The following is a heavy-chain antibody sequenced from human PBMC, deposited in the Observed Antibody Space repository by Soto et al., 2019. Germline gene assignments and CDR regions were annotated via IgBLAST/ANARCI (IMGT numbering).Heavy chain of an antibody. D-gene: IGHD2-21*02. J-gene: IGHJ6*02. V-gene: IGHV3-30-3*01. Sequence: QVQLVESGGGVVQPGRSLRLSCAASGFTFSNYAMHWVRQSPGKGLEWVAVISYDGSDRYYADSVRGRSTISRDNSKNTAYLQMNSLRPEDTAMYYCATVKCGGDCYFPFLHYAMDVWGQGTTVTVSS. CDR1: GFTFSNYA. CDR2: ISYDGSDR. CDR3: ATVKCGGDCYFPFLHYAMDV.